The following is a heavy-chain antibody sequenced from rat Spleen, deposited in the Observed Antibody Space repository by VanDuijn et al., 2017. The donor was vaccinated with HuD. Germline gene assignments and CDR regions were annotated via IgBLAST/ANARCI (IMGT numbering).Heavy chain of an antibody. J-gene: IGHJ2*01. CDR1: GFTFSDYY. CDR2: ISYEGSST. CDR3: ARPGYGGPYYFDY. D-gene: IGHD1-11*01. V-gene: IGHV5-22*01. Sequence: EVQLVESGGGLVQPGRSLKLSCAASGFTFSDYYMAWVRQAPKKGLEWVASISYEGSSTYYGDSVKGRFTISRDNAKSTLYLQMNSLRSEDTATYYCARPGYGGPYYFDYWGQGVMVTVSS.